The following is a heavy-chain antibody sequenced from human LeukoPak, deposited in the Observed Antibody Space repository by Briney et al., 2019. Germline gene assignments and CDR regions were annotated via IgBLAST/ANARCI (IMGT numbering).Heavy chain of an antibody. Sequence: GGSLRLSCAGSGFTFSSDSMNWVPQAPGKGLEWVSYISSSGNTKHYVDSVKGRFTISRDNAKNSVYLQMNSLRNEDTAVYYCARDLTSVPTRWGQGTLVTVSS. CDR1: GFTFSSDS. CDR2: ISSSGNTK. D-gene: IGHD4-17*01. J-gene: IGHJ4*02. CDR3: ARDLTSVPTR. V-gene: IGHV3-48*02.